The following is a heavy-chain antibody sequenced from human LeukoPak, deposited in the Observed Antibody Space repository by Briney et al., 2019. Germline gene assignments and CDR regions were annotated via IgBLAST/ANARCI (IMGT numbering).Heavy chain of an antibody. CDR2: IIPIFGTA. CDR3: ARGIVVVVAATQDYYYGMDV. J-gene: IGHJ6*04. D-gene: IGHD2-15*01. CDR1: GGTFSSYA. V-gene: IGHV1-69*06. Sequence: SVKVSCKASGGTFSSYAISWVRQAPGQGLEWMGGIIPIFGTANYAQKFQGRVTITADKSTSTAYMELSSLRSEDTAVYYCARGIVVVVAATQDYYYGMDVWGKGTTVTVSS.